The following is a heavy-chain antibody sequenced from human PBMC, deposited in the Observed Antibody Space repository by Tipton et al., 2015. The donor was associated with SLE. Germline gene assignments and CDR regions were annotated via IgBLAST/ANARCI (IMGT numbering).Heavy chain of an antibody. CDR3: ARLAHYYNDLDV. Sequence: TLSLTCTVSGGSISSGGYHWRWVRQRPGTGLEWIGYIHYSGSTYYNPYLKSRVTISLDTSKNQFSLRLSSVTAADTAVFYCARLAHYYNDLDVWGQGTTVIVSS. CDR2: IHYSGST. V-gene: IGHV4-31*03. CDR1: GGSISSGGYH. J-gene: IGHJ6*02.